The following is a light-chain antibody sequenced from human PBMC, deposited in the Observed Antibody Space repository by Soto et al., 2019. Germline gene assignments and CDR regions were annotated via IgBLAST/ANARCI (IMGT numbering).Light chain of an antibody. Sequence: QSALTQPPSASGTPGQRVTISCSGSSSNIGSNTVNWYQQLPGTAPKLLIYSNNQRPSGVPDRFSGSKSGTSASLAISGLQSEDEADYYCAAWDDSLSGRYVFGTGTKVT. J-gene: IGLJ1*01. CDR1: SSNIGSNT. CDR2: SNN. CDR3: AAWDDSLSGRYV. V-gene: IGLV1-44*01.